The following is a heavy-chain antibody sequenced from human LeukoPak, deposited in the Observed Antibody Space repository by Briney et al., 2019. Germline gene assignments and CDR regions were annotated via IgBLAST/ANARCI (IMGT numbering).Heavy chain of an antibody. D-gene: IGHD6-13*01. CDR1: GGSISTYY. V-gene: IGHV4-59*01. J-gene: IGHJ4*02. CDR2: IYYIGST. CDR3: ARAPQDGSNWPHYFDH. Sequence: SETLSLTCTVSGGSISTYYWSWIRQPPGKRLEWIGYIYYIGSTNYNPSLNNRVTISIDRSRNQFSLKLNSVTPADTAVYYCARAPQDGSNWPHYFDHWGRGALVTVSS.